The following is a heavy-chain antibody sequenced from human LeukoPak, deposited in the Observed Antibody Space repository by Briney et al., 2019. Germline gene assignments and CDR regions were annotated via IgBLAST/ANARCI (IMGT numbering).Heavy chain of an antibody. D-gene: IGHD2-15*01. CDR1: GYTFTSYD. CDR2: MNPNSGNT. Sequence: GASAKVSCKASGYTFTSYDINWVRQATGQGLEWMGWMNPNSGNTGYAQKFQGRVTMTRNTSISTAYMELSSLRSEDTAVYYCARGLYCSGGSCYGWFDPWGQGTLVTVSS. J-gene: IGHJ5*02. V-gene: IGHV1-8*01. CDR3: ARGLYCSGGSCYGWFDP.